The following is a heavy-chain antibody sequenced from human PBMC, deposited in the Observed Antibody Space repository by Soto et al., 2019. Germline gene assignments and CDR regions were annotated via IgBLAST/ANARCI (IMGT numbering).Heavy chain of an antibody. V-gene: IGHV3-13*05. CDR2: IGTAGDP. J-gene: IGHJ6*02. CDR3: ARALSLYDNDDYAHYYSYPGMDV. D-gene: IGHD4-17*01. Sequence: EVQVVESGGGLVQPGGSLRLSCAASGFTFSRYDMQWVRQATGKGLEWVSAIGTAGDPYYSGSVKGRFTISRENAKNSLYLQMNSLSAGDTAVYYCARALSLYDNDDYAHYYSYPGMDVWGQGTTVTVSS. CDR1: GFTFSRYD.